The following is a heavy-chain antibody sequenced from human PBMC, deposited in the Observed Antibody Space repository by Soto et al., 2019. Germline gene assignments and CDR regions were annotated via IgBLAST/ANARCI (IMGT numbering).Heavy chain of an antibody. CDR3: ARAVAYYEFWSGYSRAEYFQH. CDR2: ISAYNGNT. Sequence: ASVKVSCKASGYTFTSYGITWVRQAPGQGLEWMGWISAYNGNTNYAQKLQGRVTMTTDTSTSTAYMELRSLRSDDTAVYYCARAVAYYEFWSGYSRAEYFQHWGQGTLVSVSS. V-gene: IGHV1-18*01. CDR1: GYTFTSYG. D-gene: IGHD3-3*01. J-gene: IGHJ1*01.